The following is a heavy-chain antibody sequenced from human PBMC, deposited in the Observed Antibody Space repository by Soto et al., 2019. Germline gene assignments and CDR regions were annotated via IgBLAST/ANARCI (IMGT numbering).Heavy chain of an antibody. D-gene: IGHD3-16*01. CDR1: GFTFSSYA. J-gene: IGHJ5*02. V-gene: IGHV3-23*01. CDR2: ISGSGGST. Sequence: EVQLLESGGGLVQPGGSLRLSCAASGFTFSSYAMSWVRQAPGKGLEWVSGISGSGGSTYYADAVKGRFTISRVNSNNTLYVQMNSLRAEDTAVYYCAKALTTFSFDPWGQGALVTVSS. CDR3: AKALTTFSFDP.